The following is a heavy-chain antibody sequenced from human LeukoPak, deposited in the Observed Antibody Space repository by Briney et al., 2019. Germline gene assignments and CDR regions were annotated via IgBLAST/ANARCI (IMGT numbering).Heavy chain of an antibody. Sequence: SETLSLTCTVSGGSISSGGYYWSWIQQPPGKGLEWIGYIYHSGSTYYNPSLKSRVTISVDRSKNQFSLKLSSVTAADTAVYYCARVAVAGAYYFDYWGQGTLVTVSS. CDR1: GGSISSGGYY. CDR2: IYHSGST. V-gene: IGHV4-30-2*01. CDR3: ARVAVAGAYYFDY. D-gene: IGHD6-19*01. J-gene: IGHJ4*02.